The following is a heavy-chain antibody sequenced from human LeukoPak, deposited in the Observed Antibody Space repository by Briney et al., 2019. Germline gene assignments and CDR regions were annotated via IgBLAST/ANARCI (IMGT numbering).Heavy chain of an antibody. CDR1: GFTFSSYS. CDR2: ISSDSTNI. Sequence: GGSLRLSCAASGFTFSSYSMNWVRQAPGKGLEWVSYISSDSTNIYYAVSVKGRFTISRDNAKNSLYLQMNSLRDEDTAVYYCGRGRAYWGQGTLVSVSS. V-gene: IGHV3-48*02. J-gene: IGHJ4*02. CDR3: GRGRAY.